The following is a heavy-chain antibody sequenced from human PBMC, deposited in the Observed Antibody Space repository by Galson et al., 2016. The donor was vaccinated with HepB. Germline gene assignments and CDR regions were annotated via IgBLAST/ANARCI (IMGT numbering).Heavy chain of an antibody. D-gene: IGHD2-8*02. Sequence: SLRLSCAASGFTFTNYAMSWVRQAPGKGLEWVSTFSGTLSTMYHADSVKGLFTISRDNSKNTLFLQMNSLRAEDTAIYYCAKASKGTVTGALGYHFDFWGQGTLVTVSS. V-gene: IGHV3-23*01. CDR3: AKASKGTVTGALGYHFDF. CDR1: GFTFTNYA. J-gene: IGHJ4*02. CDR2: FSGTLSTM.